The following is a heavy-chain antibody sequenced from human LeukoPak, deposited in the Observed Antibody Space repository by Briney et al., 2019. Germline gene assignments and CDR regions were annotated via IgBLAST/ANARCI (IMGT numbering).Heavy chain of an antibody. V-gene: IGHV3-15*01. CDR1: GFTFSNAW. Sequence: GGSLRLSCAASGFTFSNAWMSWVRQAPGKGLEWVDRIKSKTDGGTTDYAAPVKGRFTISRDDSKNTLYLQMNSLKTEDTAVYYCTTDRYCSGGSCYSGYYFDYWGQGTLVTVSS. D-gene: IGHD2-15*01. CDR3: TTDRYCSGGSCYSGYYFDY. J-gene: IGHJ4*02. CDR2: IKSKTDGGTT.